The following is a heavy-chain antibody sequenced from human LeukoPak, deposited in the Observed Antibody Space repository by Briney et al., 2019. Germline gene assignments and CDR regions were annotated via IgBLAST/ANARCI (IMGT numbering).Heavy chain of an antibody. CDR3: AKSGGYGLIDY. J-gene: IGHJ4*02. CDR1: GASVSGSNYY. CDR2: IYSSGST. V-gene: IGHV4-39*01. Sequence: SETLSLTCAVSGASVSGSNYYWGWIRQPPGKGLEWIGNIYSSGSTYYNASLQSRVTISIDTSKNQFSLRLNSVTAADTAMYYCAKSGGYGLIDYWGQGTRVTVSS. D-gene: IGHD1-26*01.